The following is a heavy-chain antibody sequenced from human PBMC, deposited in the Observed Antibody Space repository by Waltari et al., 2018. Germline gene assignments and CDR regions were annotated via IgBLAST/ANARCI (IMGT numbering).Heavy chain of an antibody. CDR1: GFTFSSYS. CDR2: ISSSSSYI. J-gene: IGHJ6*03. Sequence: EVQLVESGGGLVKPGGSLRLSCAASGFTFSSYSMNWVRQAPGKGLEWVSSISSSSSYIYYADSVKGRFTISRDNAKNSLYLQMNSLRAEDMAVYYCARGVAAAVYSYYYYMDVWGKGTTVTVSS. CDR3: ARGVAAAVYSYYYYMDV. V-gene: IGHV3-21*01. D-gene: IGHD6-13*01.